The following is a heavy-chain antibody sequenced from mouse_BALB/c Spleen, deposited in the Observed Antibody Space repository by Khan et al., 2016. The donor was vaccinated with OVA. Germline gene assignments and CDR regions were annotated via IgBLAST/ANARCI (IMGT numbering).Heavy chain of an antibody. Sequence: EVELVESGGGLVKPGGSLKLSCAASGFAFSSYDMSWVRQTPEKRLEWVAYISSGGGSTYYPDTVKGRFTISRANAKNTLYLQMSSLKSEDTAMYYCARQSYDYDDYFDYWGQGTTLTGSS. J-gene: IGHJ2*01. CDR3: ARQSYDYDDYFDY. V-gene: IGHV5-12-1*01. CDR1: GFAFSSYD. D-gene: IGHD2-4*01. CDR2: ISSGGGST.